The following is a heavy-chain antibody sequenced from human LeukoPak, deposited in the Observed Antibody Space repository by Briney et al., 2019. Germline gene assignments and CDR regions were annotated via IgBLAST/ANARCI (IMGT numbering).Heavy chain of an antibody. J-gene: IGHJ4*02. D-gene: IGHD2-15*01. CDR2: INHSGST. CDR1: SGSLSGYY. Sequence: SETLSLTCAVYSGSLSGYYWSWIRQPPGKGLEWIGEINHSGSTNYNPSLKSRVTISVDTSKNQFSLKLSSVTAADTAVYYCARTPLRGSYYFDYWGQGTLVTVSS. CDR3: ARTPLRGSYYFDY. V-gene: IGHV4-34*01.